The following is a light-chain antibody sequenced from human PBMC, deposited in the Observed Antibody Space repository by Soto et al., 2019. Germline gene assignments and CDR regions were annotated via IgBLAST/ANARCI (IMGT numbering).Light chain of an antibody. CDR2: GSS. V-gene: IGKV3-20*01. CDR1: KNVSNNY. J-gene: IGKJ2*01. CDR3: QQYGSSPPYT. Sequence: EVVLTQSPGTLSLSPGERATLSCRASKNVSNNYLAWYQQKPAQAPRLLIFGSSDRAAGIPDRFSGSGSGTDFTLTISRLEPEDFAVYYCQQYGSSPPYTFGQGTKLEIK.